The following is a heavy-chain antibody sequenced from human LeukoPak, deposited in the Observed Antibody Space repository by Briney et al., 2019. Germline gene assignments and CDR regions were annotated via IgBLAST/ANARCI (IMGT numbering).Heavy chain of an antibody. Sequence: SETLSLTCAVYGGSFSGYYWSWIRQPPGKGLEWIGEINHRGSTNYNPSLKSRVTISVDTSKNQSSPNLSAVTAPDTAVYYCARGLRRMFEYWGQGTLVTVSS. CDR1: GGSFSGYY. CDR2: INHRGST. J-gene: IGHJ4*02. CDR3: ARGLRRMFEY. V-gene: IGHV4-34*01.